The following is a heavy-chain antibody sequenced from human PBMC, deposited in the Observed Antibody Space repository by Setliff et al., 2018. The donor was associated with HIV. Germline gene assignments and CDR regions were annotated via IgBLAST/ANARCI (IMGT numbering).Heavy chain of an antibody. V-gene: IGHV3-33*01. Sequence: GGSLRLSCVVSGFTFSSYAMHWVRQAPGKGLEWVAVIWYDGSNIYYADSVKVRFTISRDNSKNTLYLQMNSLRVEDTGVYFCARASYSSSWYNIRPFDYWAQGILVTVSS. D-gene: IGHD6-13*01. CDR2: IWYDGSNI. CDR3: ARASYSSSWYNIRPFDY. J-gene: IGHJ4*02. CDR1: GFTFSSYA.